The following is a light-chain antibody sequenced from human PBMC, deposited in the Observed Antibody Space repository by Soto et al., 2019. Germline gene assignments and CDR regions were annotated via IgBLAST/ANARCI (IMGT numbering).Light chain of an antibody. V-gene: IGKV1-9*01. CDR2: GAS. J-gene: IGKJ4*01. CDR3: QQLTSYPLT. CDR1: QGISRS. Sequence: DIQLTQSPSFLSASVGDTVTITCRASQGISRSLAWYQQKPGKAPKLLIYGASTLQSDVPSRFSGSGSGTEFTLTINSLQPEDFASYYCQQLTSYPLTCGGGAKVEIK.